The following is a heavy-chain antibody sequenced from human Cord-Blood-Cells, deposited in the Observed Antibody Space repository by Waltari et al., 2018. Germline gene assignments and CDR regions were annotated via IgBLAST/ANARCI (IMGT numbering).Heavy chain of an antibody. CDR2: IIPILGIA. Sequence: QVQLVQSGAEVKKPGSSVKVSCKASGGTFSSYAISWVRQDPGQGLEWMGRIIPILGIANYAQKFHGGVTITADKSTSTAYMELSSLRSEDTAVYYCARGDMVRGVYYFDYWGQGTLVTVSS. CDR3: ARGDMVRGVYYFDY. V-gene: IGHV1-69*09. D-gene: IGHD3-10*01. CDR1: GGTFSSYA. J-gene: IGHJ4*02.